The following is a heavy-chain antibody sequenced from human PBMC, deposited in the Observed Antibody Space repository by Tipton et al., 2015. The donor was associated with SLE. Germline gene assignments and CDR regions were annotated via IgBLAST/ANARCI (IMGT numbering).Heavy chain of an antibody. V-gene: IGHV4-38-2*01. CDR3: ARPPDYGDYADAFDI. J-gene: IGHJ3*02. D-gene: IGHD4-17*01. CDR1: GYSISSGYY. Sequence: TLSLTCAVSGYSISSGYYWGWIWQPPGKGLEWIGSIYHSGSTYYNPSLKSRVTISVDTSKNQFSLKLSSVTAADTAVYYCARPPDYGDYADAFDIWGQGTMVTVSS. CDR2: IYHSGST.